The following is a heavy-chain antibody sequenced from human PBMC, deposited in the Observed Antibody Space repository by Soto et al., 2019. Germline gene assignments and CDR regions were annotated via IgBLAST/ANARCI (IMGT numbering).Heavy chain of an antibody. V-gene: IGHV3-23*01. CDR3: AKEAGYCSGGSCPFDY. Sequence: GGSLRLSCAASGFTFSSYAMSWVRQAPGKGLEWVSAISGSGGSTYYADSVKGRFTISRDNSKNTLYLQMSSLRAEDTAVYYCAKEAGYCSGGSCPFDYWGQGTLVTVSS. D-gene: IGHD2-15*01. J-gene: IGHJ4*02. CDR2: ISGSGGST. CDR1: GFTFSSYA.